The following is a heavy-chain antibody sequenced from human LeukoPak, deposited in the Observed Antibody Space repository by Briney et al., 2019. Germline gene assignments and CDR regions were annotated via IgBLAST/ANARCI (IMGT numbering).Heavy chain of an antibody. V-gene: IGHV4-39*01. CDR3: ARQPGYSYGFYYLDY. CDR2: IYYSGST. D-gene: IGHD5-18*01. J-gene: IGHJ4*02. Sequence: SETLSLTCTVSGGSISSSSYYWGWIRQPPGKGLEWIGSIYYSGSTYYNPSLKGRVTISVDTSKNQFSLKLSSVTAADTAVYYCARQPGYSYGFYYLDYWGQGTLVTVSS. CDR1: GGSISSSSYY.